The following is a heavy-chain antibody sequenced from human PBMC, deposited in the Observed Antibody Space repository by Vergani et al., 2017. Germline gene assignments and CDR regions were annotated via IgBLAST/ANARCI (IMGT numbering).Heavy chain of an antibody. D-gene: IGHD3-22*01. Sequence: QVQLVQSGAEVKKPGSSVKVSCKVSGYTLTELSMHWVRQAPGKGLEWMGGFDPEDGETIYAQKFQGRVTMTEDTSTDTAYMELSSLRSEDTAVYYCATGCYYYASSGYWVFDYWGQGTLVTVSS. CDR1: GYTLTELS. V-gene: IGHV1-24*01. CDR3: ATGCYYYASSGYWVFDY. J-gene: IGHJ4*02. CDR2: FDPEDGET.